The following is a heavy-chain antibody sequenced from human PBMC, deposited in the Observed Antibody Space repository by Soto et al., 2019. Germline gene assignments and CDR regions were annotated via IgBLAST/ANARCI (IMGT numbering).Heavy chain of an antibody. Sequence: SETLSLTCTVSGGSISSYYWSWIRQPPGKGLEWIGYIYYSGSTNYNPSLKSRVTISVDTSKNQFSLKLSSVTAADTAVYYCARDLGSVCSSTSCYTFGYYGMDVWGQGTTVTGSS. CDR2: IYYSGST. V-gene: IGHV4-59*01. D-gene: IGHD2-2*02. J-gene: IGHJ6*02. CDR1: GGSISSYY. CDR3: ARDLGSVCSSTSCYTFGYYGMDV.